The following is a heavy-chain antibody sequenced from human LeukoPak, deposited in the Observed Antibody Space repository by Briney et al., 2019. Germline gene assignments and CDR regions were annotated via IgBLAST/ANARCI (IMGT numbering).Heavy chain of an antibody. Sequence: ASVKVSFKASGYTFSGFYIHWVRPAPGQGLEWMGWINPNSGVTNYAQKLQGRVTITRDTSIDTAYMQLSRLRSDDTAVYYCAKDRYGDYEAPFHYYMDAWGRGTTVTVSS. V-gene: IGHV1-2*02. CDR2: INPNSGVT. CDR3: AKDRYGDYEAPFHYYMDA. CDR1: GYTFSGFY. J-gene: IGHJ6*03. D-gene: IGHD5-12*01.